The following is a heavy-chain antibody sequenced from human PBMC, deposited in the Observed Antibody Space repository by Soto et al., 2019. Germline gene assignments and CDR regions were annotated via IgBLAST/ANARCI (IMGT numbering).Heavy chain of an antibody. CDR2: INHSGST. CDR3: ARALSCIAIFGVVIIQAFDY. V-gene: IGHV4-34*01. J-gene: IGHJ4*02. CDR1: GASFSGYY. Sequence: SKTLSLTCAVYGASFSGYYWSRVRQPPGKGLEWIGEINHSGSTNYNPSLKSLVTISVDTSKNQFSPKLGSVTAADTAVYYCARALSCIAIFGVVIIQAFDYWGQGTLVTVSS. D-gene: IGHD3-3*01.